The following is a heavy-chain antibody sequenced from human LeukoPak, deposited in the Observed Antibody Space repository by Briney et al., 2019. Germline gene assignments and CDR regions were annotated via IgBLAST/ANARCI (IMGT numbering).Heavy chain of an antibody. CDR3: ARAYDSSGYYGRFDY. J-gene: IGHJ4*02. Sequence: GASDKVSRQDCGYTLPSYCISWVRQAPAAGREWMGWISAYNGNTNYAQKLHGRVTMTTDTSTSTAYMELRSLRSGDTAVYYCARAYDSSGYYGRFDYWGQGTLVTVSS. V-gene: IGHV1-18*01. CDR2: ISAYNGNT. CDR1: GYTLPSYC. D-gene: IGHD3-22*01.